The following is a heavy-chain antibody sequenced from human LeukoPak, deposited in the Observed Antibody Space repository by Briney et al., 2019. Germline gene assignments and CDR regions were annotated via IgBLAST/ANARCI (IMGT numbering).Heavy chain of an antibody. CDR1: GFSFSGFW. J-gene: IGHJ4*02. V-gene: IGHV3-74*01. CDR2: IHSDGSTT. CDR3: TRDSVLYGSGTYDY. D-gene: IGHD3-10*01. Sequence: GGSLRLSRAASGFSFSGFWMHWVRQAPGKGLVWVSHIHSDGSTTTYADSVKGRFTISRDNAKNTLHLQMNSLRAEDTAVYYCTRDSVLYGSGTYDYWGQGTLVTVSS.